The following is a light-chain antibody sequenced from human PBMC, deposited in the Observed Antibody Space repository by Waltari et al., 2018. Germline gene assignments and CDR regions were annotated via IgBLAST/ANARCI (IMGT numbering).Light chain of an antibody. CDR1: QEVDSNH. CDR3: QQYVSAPRT. Sequence: EIVLTQSPGTLSLSPGERATLSCRASQEVDSNHLAWYQQKPGQAPRVLIYGASSRATGIPDRFSGSGSGTDFTLTISRLEPEDFAMYYCQQYVSAPRTFGQGTKVEMK. CDR2: GAS. V-gene: IGKV3-20*01. J-gene: IGKJ1*01.